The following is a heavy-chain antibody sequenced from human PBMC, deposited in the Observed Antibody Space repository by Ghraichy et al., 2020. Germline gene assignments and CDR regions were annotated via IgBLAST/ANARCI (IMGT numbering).Heavy chain of an antibody. CDR1: GFTFSSYG. Sequence: GGSLRLSCAASGFTFSSYGMHWVRQAPGKGLEWVAVIWYDGSNKYYADSVKGRFTISRDNSKNTLYLQMNSLRAEDTAVYYWARDMGGYCSSTSCYAAGIDYGGQGTLVTASS. D-gene: IGHD2-2*01. CDR3: ARDMGGYCSSTSCYAAGIDY. J-gene: IGHJ4*02. CDR2: IWYDGSNK. V-gene: IGHV3-33*01.